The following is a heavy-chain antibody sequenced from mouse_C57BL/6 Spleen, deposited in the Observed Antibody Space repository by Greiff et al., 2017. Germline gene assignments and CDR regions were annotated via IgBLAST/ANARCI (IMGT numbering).Heavy chain of an antibody. D-gene: IGHD2-2*01. CDR3: ARMREPYGYDEAWFAY. CDR2: INPNNGGT. Sequence: VQLKQSGPELVKPGASVKMSCKASGYTFTDYNMHWVKQSHGKSLEWIGYINPNNGGTSYNQKFKGKATLTVNKSSSTAYMELRSLTSEDSAVYYCARMREPYGYDEAWFAYWGQGTLVTVSA. CDR1: GYTFTDYN. J-gene: IGHJ3*01. V-gene: IGHV1-22*01.